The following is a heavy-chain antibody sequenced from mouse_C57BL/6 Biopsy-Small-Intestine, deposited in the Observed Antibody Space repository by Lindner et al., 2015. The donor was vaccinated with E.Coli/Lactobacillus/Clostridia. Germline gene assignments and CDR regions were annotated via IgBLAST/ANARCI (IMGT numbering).Heavy chain of an antibody. Sequence: VQLQESGAELARPGASVKLSCQASGYTFTYYGLSWVKQTTGQGLEWIGEIYPRSGNTYYNEKFKGKATLTADKSSNTAFMELRSLTSEDSAVYFCAREEGFDFAVEAWFAYWGQGTLVTVSA. D-gene: IGHD3-3*01. CDR1: GYTFTYYG. V-gene: IGHV1-81*01. CDR2: IYPRSGNT. J-gene: IGHJ3*01. CDR3: AREEGFDFAVEAWFAY.